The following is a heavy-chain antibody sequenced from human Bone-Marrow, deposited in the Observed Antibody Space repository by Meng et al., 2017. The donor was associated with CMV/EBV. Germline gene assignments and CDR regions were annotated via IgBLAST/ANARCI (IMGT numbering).Heavy chain of an antibody. D-gene: IGHD3-16*02. CDR3: VRESPDTYRLDY. J-gene: IGHJ4*02. V-gene: IGHV3-30*02. Sequence: GESLKISCAASGFTFSSYHIHWVRQAPGKGLEWVAFVSFDGNRKFYADSVKGRFAVSRDNSDKTVFLQRNSLRGEDTAVYHCVRESPDTYRLDYWGQGTLVTVSS. CDR1: GFTFSSYH. CDR2: VSFDGNRK.